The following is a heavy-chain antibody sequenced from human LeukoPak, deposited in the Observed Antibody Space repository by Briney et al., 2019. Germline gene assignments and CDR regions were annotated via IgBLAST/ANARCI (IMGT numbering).Heavy chain of an antibody. CDR3: ARVRGPYSSSWYYFDY. J-gene: IGHJ4*02. CDR1: GFTFSSYE. Sequence: GGSLRLSCAASGFTFSSYEMNWVRQAPGKGLEWVSYISSSGSTIYYADSVKGRFTISRDNAKNSLYLQMNRLRAEDTAVYYCARVRGPYSSSWYYFDYWAREPWSPSPQ. CDR2: ISSSGSTI. V-gene: IGHV3-48*03. D-gene: IGHD6-13*01.